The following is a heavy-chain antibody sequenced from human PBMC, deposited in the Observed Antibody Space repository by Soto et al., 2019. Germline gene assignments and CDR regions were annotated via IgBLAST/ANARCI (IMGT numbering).Heavy chain of an antibody. CDR1: GFTVSSDY. CDR3: ARDVDYYDSSGFGFDP. V-gene: IGHV3-53*01. D-gene: IGHD3-22*01. CDR2: IYSGGST. J-gene: IGHJ5*02. Sequence: SLRLSCAASGFTVSSDYMSWVRQAPGKGLEWVSVIYSGGSTYYADSVKGRFTISRDNSKNTLYLQMNSLRAEDTAVYYCARDVDYYDSSGFGFDPWGQGTLVTVSS.